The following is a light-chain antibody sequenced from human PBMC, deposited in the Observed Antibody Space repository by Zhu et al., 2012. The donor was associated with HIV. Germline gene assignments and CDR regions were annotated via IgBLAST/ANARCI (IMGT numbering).Light chain of an antibody. CDR1: QNIGSTY. Sequence: IVLTQSPGTLSLSPGERATLSCRASQNIGSTYLAWYQQKPGQAPRLLIYTTSARATGTPARFSGSGSGTDFTLTISRLEPEDFAVYYRQQCSRLPWTFGQGTKVEVK. CDR2: TTS. J-gene: IGKJ1*01. V-gene: IGKV3-20*01. CDR3: QQCSRLPWT.